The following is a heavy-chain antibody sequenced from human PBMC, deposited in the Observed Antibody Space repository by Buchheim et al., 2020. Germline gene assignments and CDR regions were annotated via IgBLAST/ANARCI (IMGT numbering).Heavy chain of an antibody. J-gene: IGHJ5*02. Sequence: QVQLQESGPGLVKPSQTLSLTCTVSGGSISSGGYYWSWIRQHPGKGLEWIGYIYYSGSTYYNPSLKSRVTISVDTSKNQFFLKLSSVTAADTAVYYCARSGKRFLEWFRNWFDPWGQGTL. CDR1: GGSISSGGYY. CDR2: IYYSGST. V-gene: IGHV4-31*03. CDR3: ARSGKRFLEWFRNWFDP. D-gene: IGHD3-3*01.